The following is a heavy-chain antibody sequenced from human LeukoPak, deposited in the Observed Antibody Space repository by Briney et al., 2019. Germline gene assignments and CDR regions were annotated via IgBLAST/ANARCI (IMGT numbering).Heavy chain of an antibody. CDR3: ARNEEGPPGGPAYYYDSSGYYYGGGAFDI. D-gene: IGHD3-22*01. CDR1: GFTFSDYY. CDR2: ISSSGSTI. V-gene: IGHV3-11*04. Sequence: GGSLRLSCAASGFTFSDYYMSWIRQAPGKGLEWVSYISSSGSTIYYADSVKGRFTISMDNAKNSLYLQMNSLRAEDTAVYYCARNEEGPPGGPAYYYDSSGYYYGGGAFDIWGQGTMVTVSS. J-gene: IGHJ3*02.